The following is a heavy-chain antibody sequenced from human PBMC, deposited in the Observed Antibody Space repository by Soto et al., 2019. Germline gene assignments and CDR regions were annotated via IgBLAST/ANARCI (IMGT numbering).Heavy chain of an antibody. V-gene: IGHV1-46*01. CDR2: INPSGGST. Sequence: ASVEVSCKASGYTFTRNYMHCVRQAPGQGPEWMGIINPSGGSTTYAQKFQGRVTMTRDTSTSTVYMELSSLRSEDTAVYYCARAFDYYDRSGYFGFDIWGQGTMVTVSS. CDR1: GYTFTRNY. D-gene: IGHD3-22*01. J-gene: IGHJ3*02. CDR3: ARAFDYYDRSGYFGFDI.